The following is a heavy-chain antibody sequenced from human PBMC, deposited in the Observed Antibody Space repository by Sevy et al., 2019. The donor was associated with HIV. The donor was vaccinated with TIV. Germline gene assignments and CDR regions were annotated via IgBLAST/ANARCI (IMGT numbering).Heavy chain of an antibody. CDR3: AHETFGRFES. CDR2: IKGDGSDK. D-gene: IGHD3-16*01. V-gene: IGHV3-7*01. J-gene: IGHJ4*02. CDR1: GFSFSANW. Sequence: GGSLRLSCAASGFSFSANWMNWLRQAPGKGLGWVANIKGDGSDKHYVDSVEGRFTISRDNAKNVLYLQMNSLRVEDTAVYYCAHETFGRFESWGQGTLVTVSS.